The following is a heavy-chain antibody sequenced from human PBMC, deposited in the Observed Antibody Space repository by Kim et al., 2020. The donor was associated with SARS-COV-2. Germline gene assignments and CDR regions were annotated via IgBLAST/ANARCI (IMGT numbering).Heavy chain of an antibody. CDR1: GFSFSDAW. CDR3: TTVMY. J-gene: IGHJ4*02. CDR2: IKSKADGGTT. Sequence: GGSLRLSCAASGFSFSDAWMHWVRQAPGKGLEWVGGIKSKADGGTTAYAALVKGRFTISRDDSKNMLYLQMKSLRNEEIAVYYCTTVMYWGQGTLDTVSS. V-gene: IGHV3-15*01. D-gene: IGHD2-8*01.